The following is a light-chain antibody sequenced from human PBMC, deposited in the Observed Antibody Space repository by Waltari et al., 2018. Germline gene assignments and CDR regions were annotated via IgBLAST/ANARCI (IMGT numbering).Light chain of an antibody. CDR1: NSDVGNYNL. Sequence: QSALTQPASVSGTPGPSITISCTGTNSDVGNYNLVSWYQHHPGESPKLMICEVIKRHSGVSNRFAGSKSGNTASLTISGLQAEDEADYYCCSYAGSGTDVFGTGTKVTVL. CDR3: CSYAGSGTDV. CDR2: EVI. J-gene: IGLJ1*01. V-gene: IGLV2-23*02.